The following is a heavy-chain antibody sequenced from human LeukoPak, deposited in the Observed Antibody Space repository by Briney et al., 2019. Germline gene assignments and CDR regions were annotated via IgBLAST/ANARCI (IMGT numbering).Heavy chain of an antibody. CDR1: GGSLTGFF. D-gene: IGHD3-16*01. Sequence: FETPSLTFTVSGGSLTGFFLGWIPQPPPEGLGWGWHFYTSGNTNYNPSLNSRVTMSVDTSRNQFSLKLTSVTAADTAVYYCARDKPAVGGDYYYRMDVWGQGTTVTVSS. V-gene: IGHV4-4*07. CDR2: FYTSGNT. CDR3: ARDKPAVGGDYYYRMDV. J-gene: IGHJ6*02.